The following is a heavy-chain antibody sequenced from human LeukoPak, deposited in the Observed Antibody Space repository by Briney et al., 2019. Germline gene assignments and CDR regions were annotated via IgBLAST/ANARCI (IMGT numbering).Heavy chain of an antibody. J-gene: IGHJ4*01. CDR2: INPNSGGT. Sequence: GASVKVSCKASGYTFTGYYMHWVRQAPGQGLEWMGWINPNSGGTNYAQKFQGRVTMTRDTSISTAYMELSRLRSDDTAVYYCARAYCSSTSCNFDYWGHGTLVTVSS. CDR3: ARAYCSSTSCNFDY. CDR1: GYTFTGYY. D-gene: IGHD2-2*01. V-gene: IGHV1-2*02.